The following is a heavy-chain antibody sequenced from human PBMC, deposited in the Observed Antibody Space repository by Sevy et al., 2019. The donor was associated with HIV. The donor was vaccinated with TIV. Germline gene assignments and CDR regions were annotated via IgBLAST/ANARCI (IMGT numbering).Heavy chain of an antibody. CDR3: AREGYTKPHDY. D-gene: IGHD6-13*01. Sequence: GGSLRLSCAASGFTFSKYSMSWVRQPQGKGLEWVSTLSFGCGEINYEDSVKGRFTISRDNSKSSVYLQMNNLRPEDTAVYYCAREGYTKPHDYRGQGTLVTVSS. J-gene: IGHJ4*02. CDR1: GFTFSKYS. CDR2: LSFGCGEI. V-gene: IGHV3-23*01.